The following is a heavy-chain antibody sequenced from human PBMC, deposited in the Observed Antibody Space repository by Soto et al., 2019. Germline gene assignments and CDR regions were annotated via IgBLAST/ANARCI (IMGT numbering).Heavy chain of an antibody. Sequence: DSVKVSCKASGYTFTSYAMHWVRQAPGQRLEWMGWINAGNGNTKYSQKFQGRVTITRDTSASTAYMELSSLRSEDTAVYYCARVKKDFVGAPPPSFYYWGQGTLVTVS. D-gene: IGHD1-26*01. CDR1: GYTFTSYA. V-gene: IGHV1-3*01. J-gene: IGHJ4*02. CDR2: INAGNGNT. CDR3: ARVKKDFVGAPPPSFYY.